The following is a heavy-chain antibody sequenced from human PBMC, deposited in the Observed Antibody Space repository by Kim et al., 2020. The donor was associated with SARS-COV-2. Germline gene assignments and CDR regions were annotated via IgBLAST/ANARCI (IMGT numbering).Heavy chain of an antibody. CDR2: ISSNGGST. CDR1: GFTFSTYP. CDR3: ARKGYCSSSSCYEHDAFDI. Sequence: GGSLRLSCVASGFTFSTYPMHWVRQAPGKGLEYVSAISSNGGSTYYANSMKGRFTISRDNSKNTLYLQMGSLRAEDMAVYYCARKGYCSSSSCYEHDAFDIWGPGTMVTVSS. V-gene: IGHV3-64*01. J-gene: IGHJ3*02. D-gene: IGHD2-2*01.